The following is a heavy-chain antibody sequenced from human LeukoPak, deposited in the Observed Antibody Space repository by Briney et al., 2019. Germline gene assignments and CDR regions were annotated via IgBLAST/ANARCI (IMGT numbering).Heavy chain of an antibody. CDR3: ARGLKRELSFYY. CDR1: GLTVSSNY. CDR2: IYSGGSK. J-gene: IGHJ4*02. D-gene: IGHD3-16*02. Sequence: GGSLRLSCAASGLTVSSNYMSWVRQAPGKGLEWVSVIYSGGSKYYAEAVKGRFTISRDKSKNTLYIQMNSLRAEDTAVYYCARGLKRELSFYYWGQGTLVTVSS. V-gene: IGHV3-66*02.